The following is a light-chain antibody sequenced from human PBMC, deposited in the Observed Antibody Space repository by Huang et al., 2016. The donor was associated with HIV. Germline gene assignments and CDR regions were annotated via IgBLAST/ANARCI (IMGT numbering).Light chain of an antibody. J-gene: IGKJ1*01. CDR1: QDIKNS. V-gene: IGKV1-NL1*01. Sequence: DIQVTQSPSSLSPSVGDRVTITCRASQDIKNSIAWYQRKPGKAPNLLLHATSTLESGVPSRFSGSGSGTDYTLTISSLQPEDFATYYCQQYYSIPTFGQGTKVEIK. CDR2: ATS. CDR3: QQYYSIPT.